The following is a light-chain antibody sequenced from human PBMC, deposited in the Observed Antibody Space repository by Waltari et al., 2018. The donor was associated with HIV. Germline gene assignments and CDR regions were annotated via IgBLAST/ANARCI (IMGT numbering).Light chain of an antibody. CDR3: AAWDDSLNVV. CDR1: RPNLGSNT. CDR2: SNN. Sequence: QSVLTQPPSAYGTPGQRVPIPCSASRPNLGSNTANWYQQLPGTAPKHLIYSNNQRPSGVPDRFSGSKSGTSASLAISGLQSEDEADYYCAAWDDSLNVVFGGGTKLTVL. V-gene: IGLV1-44*01. J-gene: IGLJ2*01.